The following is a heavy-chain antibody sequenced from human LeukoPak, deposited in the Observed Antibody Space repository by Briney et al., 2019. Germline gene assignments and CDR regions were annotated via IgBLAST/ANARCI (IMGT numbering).Heavy chain of an antibody. D-gene: IGHD1-26*01. CDR2: IYYSGST. J-gene: IGHJ4*02. V-gene: IGHV4-30-4*01. Sequence: SETLSLTCTVSGGSISSGDYYWSWIRQPPGKGLEWIGYIYYSGSTYYNPSLKSRVTISVDTSKNQFSLKLSSVTAADTAVYYCARDMGEEGSGYWGQGTLVTVSS. CDR3: ARDMGEEGSGY. CDR1: GGSISSGDYY.